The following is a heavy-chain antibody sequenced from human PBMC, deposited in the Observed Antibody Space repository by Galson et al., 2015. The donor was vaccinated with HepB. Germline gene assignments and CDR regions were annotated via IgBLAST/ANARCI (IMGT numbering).Heavy chain of an antibody. D-gene: IGHD5-24*01. CDR1: GFTVSSNY. J-gene: IGHJ5*02. Sequence: SLRLSCAASGFTVSSNYMSWVRQAPGKGLEWVSVIYSGGSTYYADSVKGRFTISRDNSKNTLYLQMNSLRAEDTAVYYCARESRDGYNYVWFDPWGQGTLVTVSS. V-gene: IGHV3-53*01. CDR3: ARESRDGYNYVWFDP. CDR2: IYSGGST.